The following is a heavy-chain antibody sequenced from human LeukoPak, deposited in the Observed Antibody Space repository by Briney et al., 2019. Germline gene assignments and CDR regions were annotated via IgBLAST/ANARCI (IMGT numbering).Heavy chain of an antibody. D-gene: IGHD3-22*01. CDR3: ARTYYYDSTHNWFDP. V-gene: IGHV5-51*01. CDR1: GYSFTSCW. CDR2: IYPGDSDT. Sequence: GESLKISCKGSGYSFTSCWIGWVRQMPGKGLEWMGIIYPGDSDTRYSPSFQGQVTILADKSISTAYLQWSSLKASDTAMYYCARTYYYDSTHNWFDPWGQGTLVTVSS. J-gene: IGHJ5*02.